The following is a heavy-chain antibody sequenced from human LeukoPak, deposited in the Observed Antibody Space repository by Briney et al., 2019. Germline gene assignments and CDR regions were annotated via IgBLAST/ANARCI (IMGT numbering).Heavy chain of an antibody. CDR3: ARSGVGDGDLIDY. V-gene: IGHV4-4*02. D-gene: IGHD4-17*01. J-gene: IGHJ4*02. CDR1: GGSISSSNW. CDR2: IYHSGST. Sequence: SGTLSLTCAVSGGSISSSNWWSWVRQPPGKGLEWIGEIYHSGSTNYNPSLKSRVTISVDKSKNQFSLKLSSVTAADTAVYYCARSGVGDGDLIDYWGQGTLVTVSS.